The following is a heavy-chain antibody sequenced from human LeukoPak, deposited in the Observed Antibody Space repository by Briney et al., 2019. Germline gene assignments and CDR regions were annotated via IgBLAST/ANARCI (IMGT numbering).Heavy chain of an antibody. CDR2: ISSSGNTI. D-gene: IGHD4-11*01. Sequence: GGSLRLSCAASGFTFSDYYMTWIRQAPGKGLEWVSYISSSGNTIYYAESVKGRFTISRDNGKNSLYLQMSRLGAEDTAVYYCARDGVKTSVSTRRYYMDVWGKGTTVTVSS. J-gene: IGHJ6*03. V-gene: IGHV3-11*04. CDR1: GFTFSDYY. CDR3: ARDGVKTSVSTRRYYMDV.